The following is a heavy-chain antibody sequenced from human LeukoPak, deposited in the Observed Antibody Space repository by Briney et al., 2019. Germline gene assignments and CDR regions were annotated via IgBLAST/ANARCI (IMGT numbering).Heavy chain of an antibody. D-gene: IGHD5-12*01. V-gene: IGHV3-23*01. J-gene: IGHJ4*02. CDR1: GFTFSSYA. Sequence: PGGTLRLSCAASGFTFSSYAMYWVRQAPGKGLEWVSSITNSGGSTYYVDFVKGRFTISRDNSKNVLYLQMNSLRAEDTAVYYCAPYRLSIIDSWGQGTLVTVSS. CDR3: APYRLSIIDS. CDR2: ITNSGGST.